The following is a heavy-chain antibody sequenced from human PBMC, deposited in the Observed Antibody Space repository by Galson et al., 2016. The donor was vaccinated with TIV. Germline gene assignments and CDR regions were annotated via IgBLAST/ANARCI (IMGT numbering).Heavy chain of an antibody. CDR1: GFTFEHYG. D-gene: IGHD6-6*01. Sequence: SLRLSCAASGFTFEHYGMHWVRQAPGKGLEWVSYISSSGSPIYYTDSVKGRFTISRDNAKNSLYLQMNSLRAEDTAVYYCSSSSEDYWGQGTLVTVSS. CDR3: SSSSEDY. CDR2: ISSSGSPI. V-gene: IGHV3-48*03. J-gene: IGHJ4*02.